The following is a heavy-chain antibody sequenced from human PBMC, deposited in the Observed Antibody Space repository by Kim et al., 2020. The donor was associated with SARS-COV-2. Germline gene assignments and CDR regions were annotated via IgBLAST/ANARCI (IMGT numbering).Heavy chain of an antibody. CDR2: INPDSGNT. Sequence: ASVKVSCKASGYTFTRYAINWVRQATGQGLEWMGWINPDSGNTSYAQKFKGRVTMTRDTSVTTAYMELSSLRSEDTAVYYCARGILGAAPGIVYYCYYY. J-gene: IGHJ6*01. CDR3: ARGILGAAPGIVYYCYYY. CDR1: GYTFTRYA. D-gene: IGHD1-26*01. V-gene: IGHV1-8*01.